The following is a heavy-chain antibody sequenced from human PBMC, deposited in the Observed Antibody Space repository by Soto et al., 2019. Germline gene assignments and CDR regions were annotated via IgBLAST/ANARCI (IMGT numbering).Heavy chain of an antibody. J-gene: IGHJ4*02. CDR2: ISAYNGNT. V-gene: IGHV1-18*01. CDR1: GYTFTSYD. Sequence: ASVKVSCKASGYTFTSYDINWVRQATGQGLEWMGWISAYNGNTNYAQKLQGRVTMTTDTSTSTAYMELRSLRSDDTAVYYCARGSGYDSDPDYWGQGTLVTVSS. D-gene: IGHD5-12*01. CDR3: ARGSGYDSDPDY.